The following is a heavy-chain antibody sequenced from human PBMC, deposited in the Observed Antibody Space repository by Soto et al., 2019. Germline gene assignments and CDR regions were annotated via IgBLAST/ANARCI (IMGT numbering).Heavy chain of an antibody. V-gene: IGHV1-69*12. CDR3: ARDDCISTSCYATGAFDI. D-gene: IGHD2-2*01. CDR1: GGTFSSYA. CDR2: IIPIFGTA. Sequence: QVQLVQSGAEVKKPGSSVKVSCKASGGTFSSYAISWVRQAPGQGLEWMGGIIPIFGTANYAQKFQGRVTITADESTSTAYRELSSLRSEDTAVYYCARDDCISTSCYATGAFDIWGQGTMVTVSS. J-gene: IGHJ3*02.